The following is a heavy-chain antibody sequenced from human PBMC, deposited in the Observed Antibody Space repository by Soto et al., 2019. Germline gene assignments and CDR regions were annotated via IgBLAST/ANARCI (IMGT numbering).Heavy chain of an antibody. J-gene: IGHJ5*02. CDR3: ARGFYDFWSGYITTGSWFDP. CDR1: GYTFTSYD. D-gene: IGHD3-3*01. CDR2: MNPNSGNT. Sequence: QVQLVQSGAEVKKPGASVTVSCKASGYTFTSYDINWVRQATGQGLEWMGWMNPNSGNTGYAQKFQGRVTMTRNTSISTAYMELSSLRSEDTAVYYCARGFYDFWSGYITTGSWFDPWGQGTLVTVSS. V-gene: IGHV1-8*01.